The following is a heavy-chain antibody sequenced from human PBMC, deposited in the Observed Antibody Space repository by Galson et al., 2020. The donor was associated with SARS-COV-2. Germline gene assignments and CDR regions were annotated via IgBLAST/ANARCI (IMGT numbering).Heavy chain of an antibody. J-gene: IGHJ4*02. D-gene: IGHD1-26*01. Sequence: PGGSLRLSCRASESTFSGNAMHWVRQTPGKGLEWVAAISFDGNNRHYADSVKGRFTISRDNAKNSLYLQMNSLRAEDTAVYYCARDGVGATTMEDYFDYWGQGTLVTVSS. CDR1: ESTFSGNA. CDR2: ISFDGNNR. V-gene: IGHV3-30-3*01. CDR3: ARDGVGATTMEDYFDY.